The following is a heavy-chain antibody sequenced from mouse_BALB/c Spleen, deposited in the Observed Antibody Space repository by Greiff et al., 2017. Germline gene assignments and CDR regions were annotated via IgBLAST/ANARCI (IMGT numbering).Heavy chain of an antibody. CDR2: ISNGGGST. V-gene: IGHV5-12-2*01. Sequence: EVKLVESGGGLVQPGGSLKLSCAASGFTFSSYTMSWVRQTPEKRLEWVAYISNGGGSTYYPDTVKGRFTISRDNAKNTLYLQMSSLKSEDTAMYYCARHIYYYGHWYFDVWGAGTTVTVSS. J-gene: IGHJ1*01. CDR3: ARHIYYYGHWYFDV. D-gene: IGHD1-1*01. CDR1: GFTFSSYT.